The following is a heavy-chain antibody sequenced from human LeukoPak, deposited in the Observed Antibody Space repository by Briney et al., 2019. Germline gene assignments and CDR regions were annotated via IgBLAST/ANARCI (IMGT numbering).Heavy chain of an antibody. CDR2: ISSDGSKT. J-gene: IGHJ4*02. CDR3: ARDHSITEPTTVDY. D-gene: IGHD1-14*01. CDR1: GITFSSSW. V-gene: IGHV3-74*01. Sequence: GGSLRLSCAASGITFSSSWMHWVRQAPGKGLVWVSRISSDGSKTIYADSVKGRFTISRDNAKNTLYLQMNNLRAEDTAVYYCARDHSITEPTTVDYWGQRTLVTVSS.